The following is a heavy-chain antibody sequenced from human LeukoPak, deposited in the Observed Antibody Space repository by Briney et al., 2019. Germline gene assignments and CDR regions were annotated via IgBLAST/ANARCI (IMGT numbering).Heavy chain of an antibody. D-gene: IGHD2-15*01. CDR2: ISAYNGNT. Sequence: GASVKVSCKASGYSFTSYAISWVRQAPGQGLEWVGWISAYNGNTDYAQKLQVRVTMTTDTPTSTAYMELRGLRSDDTAVYYCASVVEVGDDYFDYWGQGTLVTVSS. J-gene: IGHJ4*02. V-gene: IGHV1-18*01. CDR1: GYSFTSYA. CDR3: ASVVEVGDDYFDY.